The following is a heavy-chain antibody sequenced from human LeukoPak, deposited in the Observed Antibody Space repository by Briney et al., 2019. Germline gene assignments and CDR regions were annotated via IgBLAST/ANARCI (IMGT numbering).Heavy chain of an antibody. D-gene: IGHD2-2*01. CDR1: GGTLSSYA. V-gene: IGHV1-69*04. Sequence: SVKVSCKASGGTLSSYAIIWVRQAPGQGLEWMGRIIPILGIANYAQKFQGRVTITADKSTSTAYMELSSLRSEDTAVYYCARGYCSSTSCYKFDYWGQGTLVTVSS. J-gene: IGHJ4*02. CDR3: ARGYCSSTSCYKFDY. CDR2: IIPILGIA.